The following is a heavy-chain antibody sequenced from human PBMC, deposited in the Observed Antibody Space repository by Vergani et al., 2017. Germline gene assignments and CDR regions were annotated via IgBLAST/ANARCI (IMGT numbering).Heavy chain of an antibody. CDR3: ARGVLVRGVRNWFDP. CDR2: INPNSGGT. J-gene: IGHJ5*02. D-gene: IGHD3-10*01. CDR1: GYTFTGYY. Sequence: QVQLVQSGAEVKKPGASVKVSCKASGYTFTGYYMHWVRQAPGQGLEWMGWINPNSGGTNYAQKFQGRVTMTRDTSISTAYMELSRLRSDDTAVYYCARGVLVRGVRNWFDPWGQGTLVTVSS. V-gene: IGHV1-2*02.